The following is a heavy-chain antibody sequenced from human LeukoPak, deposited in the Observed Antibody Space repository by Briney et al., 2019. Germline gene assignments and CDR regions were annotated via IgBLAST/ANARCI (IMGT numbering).Heavy chain of an antibody. CDR3: ARGGSYVHY. CDR2: INSGGSAI. J-gene: IGHJ4*02. V-gene: IGHV3-48*03. D-gene: IGHD1-26*01. CDR1: GFTFNSYE. Sequence: TGGSLRLSCAASGFTFNSYEMNWVRQAPGKGLEWVSYINSGGSAIYYADSVKGRFTISRDNAKNSLYLQMNSLRADDTAVYYCARGGSYVHYWGQGTLVTVSS.